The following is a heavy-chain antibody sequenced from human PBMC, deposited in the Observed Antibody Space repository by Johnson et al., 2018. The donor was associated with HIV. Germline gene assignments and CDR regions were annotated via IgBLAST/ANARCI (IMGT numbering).Heavy chain of an antibody. V-gene: IGHV3-15*01. CDR1: GFTFSNAW. Sequence: VQLVESGGGLVKPGGSLRLSCAASGFTFSNAWMSWVRQAPGKGLEWVGRIKSKSDGGTTDYAGPVKGKFTISRDDSKNTLYLQMNSLKIEDTAVYYCTTDGLWFGDPSFDSWGQGTMVTVSS. D-gene: IGHD3-10*01. J-gene: IGHJ3*02. CDR2: IKSKSDGGTT. CDR3: TTDGLWFGDPSFDS.